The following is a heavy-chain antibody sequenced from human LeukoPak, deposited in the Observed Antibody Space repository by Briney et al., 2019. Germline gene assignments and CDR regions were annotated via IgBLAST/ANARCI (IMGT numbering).Heavy chain of an antibody. CDR1: GGSIGSYY. CDR2: IYYSGST. V-gene: IGHV4-39*07. D-gene: IGHD3-9*01. J-gene: IGHJ4*02. Sequence: PSETLSLTCTVSGGSIGSYYWGWIRQPPGKGLEWIGSIYYSGSTYYNPSLKSRVTISIDTSKNQFSLKLSSVTAADTAVYYCARDNVLRRFDWYIPGGYWGQGTLVTVSS. CDR3: ARDNVLRRFDWYIPGGY.